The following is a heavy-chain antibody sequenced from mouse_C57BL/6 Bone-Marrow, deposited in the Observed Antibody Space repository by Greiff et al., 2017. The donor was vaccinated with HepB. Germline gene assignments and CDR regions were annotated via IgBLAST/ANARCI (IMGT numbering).Heavy chain of an antibody. V-gene: IGHV6-6*01. CDR2: IRNKANNHAT. CDR3: TRRGPYYFDY. Sequence: EVQVVESGGGLVQPGGSMKLSCAASGFTFSDAWMDWVRQSPEKGLEWVAEIRNKANNHATYYAESVKGRFTISRDDSKSSVYLQMNSLRAEDTGIYYCTRRGPYYFDYWGQGTTLTGSS. CDR1: GFTFSDAW. J-gene: IGHJ2*01.